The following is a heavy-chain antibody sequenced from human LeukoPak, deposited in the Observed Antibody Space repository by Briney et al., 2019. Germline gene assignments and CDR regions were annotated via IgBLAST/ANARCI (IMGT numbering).Heavy chain of an antibody. D-gene: IGHD3-22*01. V-gene: IGHV1-69*06. J-gene: IGHJ4*02. Sequence: SVKVSCKASGGTFSSYAISWVRQAPGQGLEWMGGIIPIFGTANYAQKFQGRVTITADKSTSTAYMELSSLRSEDTAVYYCAGRTYYYDSSGFGYWGQGTLVTVSS. CDR2: IIPIFGTA. CDR1: GGTFSSYA. CDR3: AGRTYYYDSSGFGY.